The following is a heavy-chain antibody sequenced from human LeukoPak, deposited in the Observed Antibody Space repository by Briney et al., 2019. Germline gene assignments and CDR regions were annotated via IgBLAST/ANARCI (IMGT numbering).Heavy chain of an antibody. J-gene: IGHJ4*02. CDR1: GFTFSSYW. CDR2: IKQDGSDK. V-gene: IGHV3-7*01. CDR3: AIIPRAAAGPSARSPFHY. D-gene: IGHD6-13*01. Sequence: GGSLRLSCEVSGFTFSSYWMNWVRQAPGRGLEWVANIKQDGSDKYYVDSVKGRFTISRDNAKNSLYLQMNSLRAEDTAVYYCAIIPRAAAGPSARSPFHYWGQGTLVTVSS.